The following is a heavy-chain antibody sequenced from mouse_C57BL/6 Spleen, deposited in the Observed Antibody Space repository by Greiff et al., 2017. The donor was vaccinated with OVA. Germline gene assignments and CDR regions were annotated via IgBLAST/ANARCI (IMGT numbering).Heavy chain of an antibody. CDR1: GFSLTSYA. CDR2: IWTGGGT. D-gene: IGHD2-1*01. CDR3: AINSDGNYYYAMDY. J-gene: IGHJ4*01. V-gene: IGHV2-9-1*01. Sequence: VQGVESGPGLVAPSQSLSITCTVSGFSLTSYAISWVRQPPGKGLEWLGVIWTGGGTNYNSALKSRLSISKDNSKSQVFLKMNSLQTDDTARYYCAINSDGNYYYAMDYWGQGTSVTVSS.